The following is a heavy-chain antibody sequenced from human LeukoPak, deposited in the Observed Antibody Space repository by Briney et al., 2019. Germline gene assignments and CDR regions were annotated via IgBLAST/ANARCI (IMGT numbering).Heavy chain of an antibody. J-gene: IGHJ5*02. V-gene: IGHV4-39*07. Sequence: SETLSLTCTVSGGSISSSSYYWGWIRQPPGKGLEWIGSIYYSGSTYYNPSLKSRVTISVDTSKNQFSLKLSSVTAADTAVYYCAREVLITMVRGEVWFDPWGQGTLVTVSS. CDR1: GGSISSSSYY. CDR2: IYYSGST. CDR3: AREVLITMVRGEVWFDP. D-gene: IGHD3-10*01.